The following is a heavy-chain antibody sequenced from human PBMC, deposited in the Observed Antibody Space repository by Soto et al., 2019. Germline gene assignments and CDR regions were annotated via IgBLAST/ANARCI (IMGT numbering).Heavy chain of an antibody. CDR1: GFTLDDYA. Sequence: PGGSLRLSCAASGFTLDDYAMHWVRQAPGKGLEWVSGISWNSGSIGYADSVKGRFTISRDNAKNSLYLQMNSLRAEDTALYYCAKSAHCSSTSCPGSWFDPWGQGTLVTVSS. CDR3: AKSAHCSSTSCPGSWFDP. CDR2: ISWNSGSI. V-gene: IGHV3-9*01. J-gene: IGHJ5*02. D-gene: IGHD2-2*01.